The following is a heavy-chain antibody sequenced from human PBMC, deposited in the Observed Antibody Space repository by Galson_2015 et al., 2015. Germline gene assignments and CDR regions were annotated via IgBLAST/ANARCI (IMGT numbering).Heavy chain of an antibody. D-gene: IGHD6-19*01. CDR2: ISYDGSNK. V-gene: IGHV3-30-3*01. J-gene: IGHJ6*02. Sequence: VAVISYDGSNKYYADSVKGRFTISRDNSKNTLYLQMNSLRAEDTAVYYCARDHTPSSGWYWGGYYYGMDVWGQGTTVTVSS. CDR3: ARDHTPSSGWYWGGYYYGMDV.